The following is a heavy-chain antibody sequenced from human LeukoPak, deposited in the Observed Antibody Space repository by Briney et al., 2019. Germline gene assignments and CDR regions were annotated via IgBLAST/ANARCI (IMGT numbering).Heavy chain of an antibody. Sequence: SETLSPTCAVYGGSFSGYYWSWIRQPPGKGLEWIGEINHSGSTNYNPSLKSRVTISVDTSKNQFSLKLSSVTAADTAVYYCARPLGYCSGGSCYAYFQHWGQGTLVTVSS. CDR2: INHSGST. CDR3: ARPLGYCSGGSCYAYFQH. D-gene: IGHD2-15*01. V-gene: IGHV4-34*01. J-gene: IGHJ1*01. CDR1: GGSFSGYY.